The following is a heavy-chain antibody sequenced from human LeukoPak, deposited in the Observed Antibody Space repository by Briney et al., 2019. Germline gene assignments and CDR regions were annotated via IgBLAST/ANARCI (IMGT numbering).Heavy chain of an antibody. CDR3: ARKEYSSSPFDY. CDR1: GYTFTSYG. CDR2: ISAYNGNT. D-gene: IGHD6-6*01. V-gene: IGHV1-18*01. Sequence: ASVKVSCKASGYTFTSYGISWVRQAPGQGLEWMGWISAYNGNTNYAQKLQGRVTMTTDTSTSTAYMELSRLRSDDTAVYYCARKEYSSSPFDYWGQGTLVTVSS. J-gene: IGHJ4*02.